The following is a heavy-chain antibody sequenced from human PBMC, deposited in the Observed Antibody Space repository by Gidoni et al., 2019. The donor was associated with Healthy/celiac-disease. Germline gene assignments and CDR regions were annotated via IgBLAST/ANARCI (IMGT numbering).Heavy chain of an antibody. D-gene: IGHD3-3*01. J-gene: IGHJ4*02. CDR1: GGSISSYY. CDR2: IYYSGST. CDR3: ARDTTRSGFDY. V-gene: IGHV4-59*01. Sequence: QVQLQESGPGLVKPSETLSLTCTVSGGSISSYYWIWIRQPPGKGLEWIGYIYYSGSTNYNPSLKSRVTISVDTSKNQFSLKLSSVTAADTAVYYCARDTTRSGFDYWGQGTLVTVSS.